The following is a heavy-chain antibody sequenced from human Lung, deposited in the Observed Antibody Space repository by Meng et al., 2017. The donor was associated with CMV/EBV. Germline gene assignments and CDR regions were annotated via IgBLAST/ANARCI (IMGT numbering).Heavy chain of an antibody. Sequence: VKVSCKXSGGTFSSYAISWVRQAPGQGLEWMGGIIPIFGTANYAQKFQGRVTITTDESTSTAYMELSSLRSEDTAVYYCARGSRSGELLTFQFAFDIWGQGTMVTVSS. CDR3: ARGSRSGELLTFQFAFDI. D-gene: IGHD2-15*01. V-gene: IGHV1-69*05. J-gene: IGHJ3*02. CDR1: GGTFSSYA. CDR2: IIPIFGTA.